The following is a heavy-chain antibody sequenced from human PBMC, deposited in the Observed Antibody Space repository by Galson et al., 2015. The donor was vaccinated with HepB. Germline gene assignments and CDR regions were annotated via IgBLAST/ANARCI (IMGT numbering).Heavy chain of an antibody. D-gene: IGHD4-17*01. Sequence: SVRLSCAASGFTFSSYTMSWVRQAPGKGLEWVSSISSSSSSIYYADSVKGRFTISGDNAKNSLYLQMNSLRAEDTAVYYCARGANYGDSPLYYYDYYMDAWGKGTTVTVSS. CDR2: ISSSSSSI. V-gene: IGHV3-21*01. CDR3: ARGANYGDSPLYYYDYYMDA. CDR1: GFTFSSYT. J-gene: IGHJ6*03.